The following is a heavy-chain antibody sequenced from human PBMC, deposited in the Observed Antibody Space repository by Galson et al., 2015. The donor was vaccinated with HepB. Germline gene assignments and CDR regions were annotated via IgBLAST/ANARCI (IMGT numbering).Heavy chain of an antibody. D-gene: IGHD2-15*01. CDR3: TRDGMEVVVLAPWIPPSANREYFQH. Sequence: SLRLSCAASGFTVSSNYMSWVRQAPGKGLEWVGLIRSKAYGGTTEYAASVKGRFTISRDDSKSIAYLQMNSLKTEDTAVYYCTRDGMEVVVLAPWIPPSANREYFQHWGQGTLVTVSS. CDR1: GFTVSSNY. J-gene: IGHJ1*01. CDR2: IRSKAYGGTT. V-gene: IGHV3-49*04.